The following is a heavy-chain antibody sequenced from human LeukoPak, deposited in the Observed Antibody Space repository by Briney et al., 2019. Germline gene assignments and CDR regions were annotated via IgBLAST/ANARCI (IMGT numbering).Heavy chain of an antibody. CDR3: ASPGYSSGWYAFDI. CDR2: IYASGST. J-gene: IGHJ3*02. CDR1: GGSISSYY. V-gene: IGHV4-4*07. Sequence: SETLSLTCTVSGGSISSYYWTWIRQPAGKGLEWIGRIYASGSTNYNPSLKSRVTMSVDPSKNQFSLRLNSVTAADTAVYYCASPGYSSGWYAFDIWGQGTMVIVSS. D-gene: IGHD6-19*01.